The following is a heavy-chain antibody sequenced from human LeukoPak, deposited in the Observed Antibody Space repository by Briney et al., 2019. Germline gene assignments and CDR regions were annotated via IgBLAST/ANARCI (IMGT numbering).Heavy chain of an antibody. CDR3: SGRNYDFSFSSYLSFHI. J-gene: IGHJ3*02. V-gene: IGHV1-8*01. CDR2: MNPNSGNT. D-gene: IGHD3-3*01. Sequence: ASVTVSCKASGYTFTSYDINWVRQAPGRGIEWMGWMNPNSGNTNYARNFQGRITMTRNTSISTAYMELSSLRSEDTAVYFFSGRNYDFSFSSYLSFHIWGQGTIVTVSS. CDR1: GYTFTSYD.